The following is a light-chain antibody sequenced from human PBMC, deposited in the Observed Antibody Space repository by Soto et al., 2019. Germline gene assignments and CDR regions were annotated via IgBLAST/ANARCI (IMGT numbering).Light chain of an antibody. Sequence: AIRMTESPSSLSASTGDRVPISCWASQGISSYLAWYQKKPGKAPKLLIYAASTLQSGVPSRFSGSGSGTDFTLTISCLRSEDFATYYCQQYYSYPRAFGQGTKVDIK. J-gene: IGKJ1*01. CDR3: QQYYSYPRA. CDR2: AAS. CDR1: QGISSY. V-gene: IGKV1-8*01.